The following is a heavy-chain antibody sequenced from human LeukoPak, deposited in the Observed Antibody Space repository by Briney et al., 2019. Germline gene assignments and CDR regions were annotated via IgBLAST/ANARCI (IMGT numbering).Heavy chain of an antibody. CDR3: ARGTLGHCSGASCYPLDS. Sequence: GVSLRLSCAASGFTFSSYVMSWVRQAPGKGLECVSVVSGCGGDTYYTGSVNGRFTISRDNSKNTLYLQMNSLRAEDTAVYYCARGTLGHCSGASCYPLDSWGQGTLVTVS. J-gene: IGHJ5*01. D-gene: IGHD2-15*01. CDR2: VSGCGGDT. CDR1: GFTFSSYV. V-gene: IGHV3-23*01.